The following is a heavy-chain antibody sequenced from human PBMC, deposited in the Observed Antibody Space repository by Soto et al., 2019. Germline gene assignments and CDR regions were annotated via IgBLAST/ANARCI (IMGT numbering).Heavy chain of an antibody. CDR1: GFTFSSYE. CDR2: ISSSGSTI. CDR3: ARANPGYYDSSGYFDY. J-gene: IGHJ4*02. Sequence: GGSLRISCAASGFTFSSYEMNWVRQAPGKGLEWVSYISSSGSTIYYADSVKGRFTISRDNAKNSLYLQMNSLRAEDTAVYYCARANPGYYDSSGYFDYWGQGTLVTVSS. V-gene: IGHV3-48*03. D-gene: IGHD3-22*01.